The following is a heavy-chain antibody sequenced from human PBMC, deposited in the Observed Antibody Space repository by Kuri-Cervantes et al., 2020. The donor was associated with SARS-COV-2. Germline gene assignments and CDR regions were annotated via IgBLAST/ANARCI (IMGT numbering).Heavy chain of an antibody. CDR2: ISSSGSTI. CDR1: GFTFSSYA. D-gene: IGHD3-3*01. CDR3: ARAYYDFWSGYYRDAFDI. Sequence: GESLKISCAAPGFTFSSYAMHWVRQAPGKGLEWVSYISSSGSTIYYADSVKGRFTISRDNAKNSLYLQMNSLRAEDTAVYYCARAYYDFWSGYYRDAFDIWGQGTMVTVSS. V-gene: IGHV3-48*04. J-gene: IGHJ3*02.